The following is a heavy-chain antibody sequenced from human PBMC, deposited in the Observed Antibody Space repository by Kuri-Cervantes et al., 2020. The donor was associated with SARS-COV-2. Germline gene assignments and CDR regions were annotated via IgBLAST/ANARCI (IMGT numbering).Heavy chain of an antibody. V-gene: IGHV4-30-4*08. D-gene: IGHD6-13*01. CDR3: ARVNSSSWLFDY. J-gene: IGHJ4*02. Sequence: SCTVSGGSIRSGQYYWSWVRQPPGKGLEWIGYISYIGSTFYHPSLKSRVTISSDTSRNQFSLKLSSVTAADTAVYHCARVNSSSWLFDYWGQGTLVTVSS. CDR2: ISYIGST. CDR1: GGSIRSGQYY.